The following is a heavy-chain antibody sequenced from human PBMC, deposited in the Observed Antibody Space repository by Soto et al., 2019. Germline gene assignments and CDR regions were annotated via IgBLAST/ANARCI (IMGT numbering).Heavy chain of an antibody. J-gene: IGHJ4*02. CDR2: ISSSSSYT. V-gene: IGHV3-11*05. Sequence: QVQLVESGGGLVKPGGSLRLSCAASGFTFSDYYMSWIRQAPGKGLEWVSYISSSSSYTNYADSGKGRFTISRDNAKTSLYLPMNSLRAEDTAVYYCARGHGTPYSYTYYFDYWGQGTLVTVSS. CDR3: ARGHGTPYSYTYYFDY. CDR1: GFTFSDYY. D-gene: IGHD5-18*01.